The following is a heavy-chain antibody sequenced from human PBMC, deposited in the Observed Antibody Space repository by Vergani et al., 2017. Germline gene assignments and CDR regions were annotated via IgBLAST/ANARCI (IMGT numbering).Heavy chain of an antibody. J-gene: IGHJ5*02. D-gene: IGHD5-18*01. CDR1: GGSISGTNW. Sequence: QVQLPESGPGLVKPPGTLSLTCAVSGGSISGTNWWSWVRQSPGKGLEWIGEIYHSGSTNYNPSLKSRVTISVDKSKNQFSLKLSSVTAADTAVYYCAREKRGYSYGYNWFDPWGQGTLVTVSS. CDR3: AREKRGYSYGYNWFDP. V-gene: IGHV4-4*03. CDR2: IYHSGST.